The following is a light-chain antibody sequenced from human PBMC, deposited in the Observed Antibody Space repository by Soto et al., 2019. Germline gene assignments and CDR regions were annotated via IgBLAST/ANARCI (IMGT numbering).Light chain of an antibody. V-gene: IGLV2-14*03. CDR1: NSDVGGYNY. J-gene: IGLJ2*01. CDR2: DVN. Sequence: QSALTQPASVSGPPGQSITISCTGTNSDVGGYNYVSWYQHQPGRAPKLIMFDVNNRPSGVSNRFSGSKSGNTASLTISGLQADDEADYYCGSYTSASADVLFGGGTKLTVL. CDR3: GSYTSASADVL.